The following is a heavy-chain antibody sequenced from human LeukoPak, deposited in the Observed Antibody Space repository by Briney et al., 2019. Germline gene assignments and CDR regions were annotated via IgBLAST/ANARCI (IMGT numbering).Heavy chain of an antibody. CDR1: GDSVSSNSAA. J-gene: IGHJ6*03. D-gene: IGHD6-13*01. CDR3: AREHGSWYPGGHYYYMDV. V-gene: IGHV6-1*01. CDR2: TYYRSKWYN. Sequence: SQTLSLTCAISGDSVSSNSAAWNWIRQSPSRGLEWLGRTYYRSKWYNDYAVSVKSRITINPDTSKNQFSLQLNSVTPEDTAVYYCAREHGSWYPGGHYYYMDVWGKGTTVTVSS.